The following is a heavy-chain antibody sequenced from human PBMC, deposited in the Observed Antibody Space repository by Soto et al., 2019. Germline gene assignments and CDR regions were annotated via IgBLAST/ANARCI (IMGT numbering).Heavy chain of an antibody. D-gene: IGHD4-17*01. CDR3: ARGTPDYGDYGSWFDP. Sequence: QVQLQESGPGLVKPSQTLSLTCTVSGGSISSGGYYWSWIRQHPGKGLEWIGYIYYSGSTYYNPSLKSRVTISVDMSKTPFSLKLSSVTAADTAVYYCARGTPDYGDYGSWFDPWGQGTLVTVSS. J-gene: IGHJ5*02. V-gene: IGHV4-31*03. CDR1: GGSISSGGYY. CDR2: IYYSGST.